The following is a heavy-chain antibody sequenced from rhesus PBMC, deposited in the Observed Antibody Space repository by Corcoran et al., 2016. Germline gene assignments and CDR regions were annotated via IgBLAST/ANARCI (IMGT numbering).Heavy chain of an antibody. CDR2: INGNSGST. Sequence: QVQLQESGPGLVKPSETLSLTCTVSGASISSNWWSWIRQAPGTGLVWFGEINGNSGSTNYNPSLKSRVTISKDASKNQFSLKLSSVTAADTAVYYCVEEGYCSDGVCYRYFDFWGQDALVIVSS. CDR1: GASISSNW. D-gene: IGHD2-39*02. J-gene: IGHJ1*01. CDR3: VEEGYCSDGVCYRYFDF. V-gene: IGHV4-80*01.